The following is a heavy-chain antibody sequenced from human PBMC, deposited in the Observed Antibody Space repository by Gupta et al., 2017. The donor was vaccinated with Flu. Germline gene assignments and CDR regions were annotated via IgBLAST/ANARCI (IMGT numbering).Heavy chain of an antibody. CDR1: GGSMDNFH. CDR3: ARDGKWLQLGFDS. J-gene: IGHJ4*02. D-gene: IGHD6-19*01. Sequence: QVPLQESGPGLVKPSETLNLTCRVFGGSMDNFHWSWIRQSPGKGLEWIGSIYYNGGVNYNPSFQGRLTMSFDTSKDRFSLELTSVTAADTAVYYCARDGKWLQLGFDSWGQGIPVTVSS. V-gene: IGHV4-59*01. CDR2: IYYNGGV.